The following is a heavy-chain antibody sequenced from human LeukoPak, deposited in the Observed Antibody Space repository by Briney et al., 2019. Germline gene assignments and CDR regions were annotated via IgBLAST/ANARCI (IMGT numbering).Heavy chain of an antibody. CDR2: INHSGST. J-gene: IGHJ4*02. V-gene: IGHV4-34*01. Sequence: SETLSLTCAVYGGSFSGYYWSWIRQPPGKGLEWIGEINHSGSTNYNPSLKSRVTISVDTSKNQFSLKLSSVTAADTAVYYCARGVRQRWLQPLAFYFDYWGQGTLVTVSS. CDR1: GGSFSGYY. CDR3: ARGVRQRWLQPLAFYFDY. D-gene: IGHD5-24*01.